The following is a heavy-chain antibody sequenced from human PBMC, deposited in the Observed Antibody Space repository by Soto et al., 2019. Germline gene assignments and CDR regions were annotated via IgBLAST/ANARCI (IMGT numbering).Heavy chain of an antibody. V-gene: IGHV1-69*01. CDR1: GGTFSSYA. D-gene: IGHD2-15*01. J-gene: IGHJ6*02. Sequence: QVQLVQSGAEVKKPGSSVKVSCKAPGGTFSSYAISWVRQAPGHGLEWMGGIIPIFGTAQYAQKFQGRVTITADESTSSGYMELSSLRSEDTAVYYCARSQRGSSSLDIYYYYYYGMDVWGQGTTVTVSS. CDR3: ARSQRGSSSLDIYYYYYYGMDV. CDR2: IIPIFGTA.